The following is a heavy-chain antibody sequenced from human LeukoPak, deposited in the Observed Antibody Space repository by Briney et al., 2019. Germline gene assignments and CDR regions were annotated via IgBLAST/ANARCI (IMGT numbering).Heavy chain of an antibody. Sequence: GASVKVSCKASGYTFTSYGISWVRQAPGQGLEWMGWISAYNGNTNYAQKLQGRVTMTTDTSTSTAYMELRSLRSDDTAVYYCARESRHYGGYSKSDYWGQGTLVTVSS. J-gene: IGHJ4*02. CDR3: ARESRHYGGYSKSDY. V-gene: IGHV1-18*01. CDR2: ISAYNGNT. D-gene: IGHD4-17*01. CDR1: GYTFTSYG.